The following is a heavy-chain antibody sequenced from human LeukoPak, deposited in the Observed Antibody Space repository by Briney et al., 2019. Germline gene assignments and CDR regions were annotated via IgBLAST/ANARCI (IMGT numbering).Heavy chain of an antibody. CDR3: ARGRGSPRNYYYYGMDV. J-gene: IGHJ6*02. CDR2: INPNSGGT. CDR1: GYTFTGYY. D-gene: IGHD3-10*01. Sequence: ASVKVSCKASGYTFTGYYMHWVRQAPGQGLEWMGWINPNSGGTNYAQKFQGWVTMTRDTSISTAYMELSRLRSDDTAVYYCARGRGSPRNYYYYGMDVWGPGTTVTVSS. V-gene: IGHV1-2*04.